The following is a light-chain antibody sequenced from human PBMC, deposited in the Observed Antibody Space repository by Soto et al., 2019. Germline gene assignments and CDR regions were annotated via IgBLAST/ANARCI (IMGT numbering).Light chain of an antibody. CDR1: QNIHTN. V-gene: IGKV3-15*01. Sequence: EIVMTQSPATLSVSPGERATLSCRAGQNIHTNLAWYQQQPGQAPRLLIYDASTRATGIPARFSGSGSGTEFTLTISSLQPEDFAVYYCQQYNNWPPLTFGGGTKVDIK. CDR3: QQYNNWPPLT. J-gene: IGKJ4*01. CDR2: DAS.